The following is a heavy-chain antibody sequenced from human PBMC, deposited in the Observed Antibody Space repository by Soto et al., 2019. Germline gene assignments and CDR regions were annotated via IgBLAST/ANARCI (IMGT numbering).Heavy chain of an antibody. D-gene: IGHD3-10*01. CDR3: VLWPPYYFDY. V-gene: IGHV3-64*04. J-gene: IGHJ4*02. CDR2: ISSNGDTT. Sequence: GGSLRLSCAASGFTFSSYVMYWVRQAPGKGLEYVSLISSNGDTTYYADSVKGRFTISRDNSKNTLYLQMNSLRAEDTAVYYCVLWPPYYFDYWGQGTLVTVSS. CDR1: GFTFSSYV.